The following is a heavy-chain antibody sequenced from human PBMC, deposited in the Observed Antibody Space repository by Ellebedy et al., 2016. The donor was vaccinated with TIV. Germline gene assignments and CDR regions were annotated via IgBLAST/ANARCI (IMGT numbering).Heavy chain of an antibody. D-gene: IGHD7-27*01. V-gene: IGHV3-15*01. J-gene: IGHJ4*02. CDR2: SISKIDGGTT. Sequence: PGGSLRLSCAASGLTFTNAWMSWVRQTPGKGLEWAARSISKIDGGTTDYAAAVKGRFTISRDDSKNTLSLQMNSLKIEDTAVYYCTALTGSYWGQGTLVTVS. CDR1: GLTFTNAW. CDR3: TALTGSY.